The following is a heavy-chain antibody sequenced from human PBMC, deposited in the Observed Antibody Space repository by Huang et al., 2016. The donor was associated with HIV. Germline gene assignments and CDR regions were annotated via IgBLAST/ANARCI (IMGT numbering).Heavy chain of an antibody. Sequence: QVQLVESGGGVVQPGGSLRLSCTASGFTFGSFGMHWVRQATGKVLEWVAVIRNDGNNYYYADSGRGRFTISRDNSKDTLYLQMNRLRPDDSAVYYCAKGLTYTFGRHFDYWGRGTLVTVSS. V-gene: IGHV3-30*02. CDR2: IRNDGNNY. D-gene: IGHD3-3*01. J-gene: IGHJ4*02. CDR3: AKGLTYTFGRHFDY. CDR1: GFTFGSFG.